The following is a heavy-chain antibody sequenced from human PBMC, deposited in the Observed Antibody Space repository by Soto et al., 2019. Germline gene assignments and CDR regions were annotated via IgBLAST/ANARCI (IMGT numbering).Heavy chain of an antibody. Sequence: SGPTLVNPTQTLTLTCTFSGFSLSTSGVGVGWIRQPPGKALEWLALIYWDDDKRYSPSLKSRLTITKDTSKNQVVLTMTNMDPVDSATYYCAHKSRPRDFWSGYWDYYGMDVWGQGTTVTVSS. CDR1: GFSLSTSGVG. CDR3: AHKSRPRDFWSGYWDYYGMDV. V-gene: IGHV2-5*02. D-gene: IGHD3-3*01. CDR2: IYWDDDK. J-gene: IGHJ6*02.